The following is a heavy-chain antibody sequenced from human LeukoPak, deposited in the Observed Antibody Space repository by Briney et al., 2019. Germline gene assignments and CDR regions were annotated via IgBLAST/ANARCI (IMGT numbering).Heavy chain of an antibody. CDR3: ARERSENWFDP. Sequence: GGSLRLSCAASGFTFSSYWMSWVRQAPGKGLGWVSNIKQDGSEKYYVDSVKGRFTISREKAKNSLYLQMNSLRDEDTALYYCARERSENWFDPWGQGTLVTVSS. V-gene: IGHV3-7*01. CDR1: GFTFSSYW. J-gene: IGHJ5*02. CDR2: IKQDGSEK. D-gene: IGHD6-6*01.